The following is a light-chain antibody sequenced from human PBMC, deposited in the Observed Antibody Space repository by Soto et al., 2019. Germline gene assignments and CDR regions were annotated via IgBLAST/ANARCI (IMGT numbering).Light chain of an antibody. J-gene: IGKJ2*01. Sequence: DIQMTNSPSSLSASVVARVPIKCQGSQEIRSNLNWYQQKPGKAPKLLIYDASPLETGVPSRFSGSRSGTEFTFTISSRQPEDIGTYYCQQYANLPPYTFGQGSKVEIK. CDR2: DAS. CDR1: QEIRSN. CDR3: QQYANLPPYT. V-gene: IGKV1-33*01.